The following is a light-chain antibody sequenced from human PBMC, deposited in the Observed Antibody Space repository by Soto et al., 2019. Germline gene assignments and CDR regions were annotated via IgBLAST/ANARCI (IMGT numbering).Light chain of an antibody. J-gene: IGKJ2*03. CDR3: HQYGSSPPYS. Sequence: EIVMTQSPATLSVSPGERATLSCRASQSVSIDLAWYQQTPGQAPRLLIYGASTRATGIPVRFSGSGSGSEFTLTISRLEPEDFAVYYCHQYGSSPPYSFGQGTKVEIK. CDR1: QSVSID. CDR2: GAS. V-gene: IGKV3-15*01.